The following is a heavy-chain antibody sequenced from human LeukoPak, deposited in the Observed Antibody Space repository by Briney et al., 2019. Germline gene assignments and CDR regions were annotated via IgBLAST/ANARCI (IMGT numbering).Heavy chain of an antibody. J-gene: IGHJ4*02. CDR1: GVSFSGYY. V-gene: IGHV4-34*01. Sequence: SETLSLTCTVYGVSFSGYYWSWIRQPSGRGLEWIGEINHSGSTNYNPSLKSRVTISVDPSKNQFSLKLSSVTAADTAVYYCARGDYYDSSDPPLWGQGTLVTVSS. D-gene: IGHD3-22*01. CDR3: ARGDYYDSSDPPL. CDR2: INHSGST.